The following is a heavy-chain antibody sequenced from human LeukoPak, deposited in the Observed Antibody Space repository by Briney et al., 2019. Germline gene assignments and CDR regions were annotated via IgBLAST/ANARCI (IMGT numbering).Heavy chain of an antibody. V-gene: IGHV1-2*02. Sequence: GASVKVSCKASGYTFTGYYMHWVRQAPGQGLEWMGWINPNSGGTNYAQKFQGRVTTTRDTSISTAYMELSRLRSDDTAVYYCASSGGTSYYYGSGSYPDYWGQGTLVTVSS. CDR1: GYTFTGYY. CDR3: ASSGGTSYYYGSGSYPDY. D-gene: IGHD3-10*01. J-gene: IGHJ4*02. CDR2: INPNSGGT.